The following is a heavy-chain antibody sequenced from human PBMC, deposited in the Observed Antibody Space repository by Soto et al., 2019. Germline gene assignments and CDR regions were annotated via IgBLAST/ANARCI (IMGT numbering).Heavy chain of an antibody. V-gene: IGHV3-15*07. CDR3: TTDSYITSIIVRFDY. Sequence: GGSLRLSCAASGFTFSNAWINWVRQAPGKGLERDGRVKSKNDGGTTDFAAPVKGRFAISRDDSKNMVYLEMNSLQTEDTAIYYCTTDSYITSIIVRFDYWGHGTLVTVSS. D-gene: IGHD3-22*01. CDR2: VKSKNDGGTT. CDR1: GFTFSNAW. J-gene: IGHJ4*01.